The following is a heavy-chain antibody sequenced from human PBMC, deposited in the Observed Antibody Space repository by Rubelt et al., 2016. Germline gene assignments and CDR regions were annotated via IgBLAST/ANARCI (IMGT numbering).Heavy chain of an antibody. CDR2: DGGTT. V-gene: IGHV3-15*01. D-gene: IGHD2-2*01. CDR3: TTYPQGGRFDY. J-gene: IGHJ4*02. Sequence: DGGTTDYAAPVKGRFTISRDDSKNTLYLQMNSLKTEDTAVYYCTTYPQGGRFDYWGQGTLVTVSS.